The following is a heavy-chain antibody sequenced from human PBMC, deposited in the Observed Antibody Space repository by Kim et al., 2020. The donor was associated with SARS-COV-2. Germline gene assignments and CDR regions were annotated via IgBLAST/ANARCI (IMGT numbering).Heavy chain of an antibody. D-gene: IGHD3-16*01. J-gene: IGHJ4*02. Sequence: YAQKFQGRVTMTEDTSTDTAYMELSSLRSEDTAVYYCATFQHSQFGYFDYWGQGTLVTVSS. V-gene: IGHV1-24*01. CDR3: ATFQHSQFGYFDY.